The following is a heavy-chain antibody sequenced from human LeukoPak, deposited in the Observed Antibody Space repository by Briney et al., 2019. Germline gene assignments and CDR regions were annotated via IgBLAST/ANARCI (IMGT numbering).Heavy chain of an antibody. J-gene: IGHJ3*02. D-gene: IGHD5-18*01. CDR2: ISYDGSSK. CDR3: ARSALVLDAFEI. CDR1: GFTFSSYA. V-gene: IGHV3-30-3*01. Sequence: GGSLRLSCAASGFTFSSYAMHWVRQAPGKGLEWVAVISYDGSSKFHADSVKGRFTISRDSSKNTLYLQMNSLRAEDTAVYYCARSALVLDAFEIGGQGTMVTVSS.